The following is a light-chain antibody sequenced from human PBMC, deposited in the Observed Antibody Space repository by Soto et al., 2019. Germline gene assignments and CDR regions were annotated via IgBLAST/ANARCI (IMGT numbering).Light chain of an antibody. J-gene: IGKJ1*01. CDR1: QSISSW. V-gene: IGKV1-5*01. CDR3: QQYNSYSQT. Sequence: DIQMTQSPSTLSASVGDRVTITCRASQSISSWLAWYQQKPGKAPKLLIYDASSLESGVPSRFSGSGSGIEFTLTISSLQPDDFATYYCQQYNSYSQTFGQGTKVEIK. CDR2: DAS.